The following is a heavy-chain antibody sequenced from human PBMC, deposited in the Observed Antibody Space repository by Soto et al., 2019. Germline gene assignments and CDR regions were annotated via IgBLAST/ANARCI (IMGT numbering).Heavy chain of an antibody. D-gene: IGHD3-9*01. J-gene: IGHJ5*02. V-gene: IGHV3-74*01. CDR2: SNRDGSDT. CDR3: AREYYGLLAGHYMDL. CDR1: GFTFGGYW. Sequence: PGGSLRLSCAASGFTFGGYWMHWVRQAPGKGLEWVSRSNRDGSDTNYADSVKGRFTVSRDNAKNTLFLQMNGLRAEDTAVYFCAREYYGLLAGHYMDLWGQGTLVTVSS.